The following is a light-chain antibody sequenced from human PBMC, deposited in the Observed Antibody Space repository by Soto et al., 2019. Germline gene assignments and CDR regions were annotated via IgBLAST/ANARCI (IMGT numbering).Light chain of an antibody. Sequence: EIVLTQSPATLSLSPGERATLSCGASQSVNNMYLAWYQQKPGLAPRLLIYDASRRATGIPDRFSGSGSGTDFTLIISRLEPEDFAVYYCQQYGSSPRTFGQGTKREIK. CDR3: QQYGSSPRT. V-gene: IGKV3D-20*01. J-gene: IGKJ2*02. CDR1: QSVNNMY. CDR2: DAS.